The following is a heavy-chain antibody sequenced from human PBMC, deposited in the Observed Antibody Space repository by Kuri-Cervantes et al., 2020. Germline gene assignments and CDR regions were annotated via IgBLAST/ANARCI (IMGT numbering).Heavy chain of an antibody. CDR1: GGSFSGYY. J-gene: IGHJ1*01. Sequence: ESLKISCAVYGGSFSGYYWSWIRQPPGKGLEWIGEINHSGSTNYNPSLKSRVTISVDTSKNQFSLKLSSVTAADTAVYYCARYPMVVAATLLYFQHWGQGTLVTVSS. V-gene: IGHV4-34*01. CDR2: INHSGST. CDR3: ARYPMVVAATLLYFQH. D-gene: IGHD2-15*01.